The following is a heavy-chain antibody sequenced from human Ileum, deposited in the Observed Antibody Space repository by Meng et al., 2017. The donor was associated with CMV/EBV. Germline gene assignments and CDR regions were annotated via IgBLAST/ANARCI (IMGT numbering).Heavy chain of an antibody. V-gene: IGHV3-11*01. CDR3: ARGNYGFDY. CDR1: GFPFGAYY. D-gene: IGHD4-17*01. J-gene: IGHJ4*02. Sequence: QVQLVESGGDRVKPGGSLRLSCAASGFPFGAYYMTWIRQAPGKGLEWISYITGPGSTIYYADSVKGRFTISRDNAKNSLYLQMNSLSAEDTAVYYCARGNYGFDYWGQGTLVTVSS. CDR2: ITGPGSTI.